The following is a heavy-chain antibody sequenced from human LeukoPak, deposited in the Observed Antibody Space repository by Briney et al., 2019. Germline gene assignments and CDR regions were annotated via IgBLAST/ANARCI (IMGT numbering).Heavy chain of an antibody. V-gene: IGHV3-43*02. CDR2: INGDGNT. J-gene: IGHJ4*02. Sequence: GGSVRLSCAASGFDFGTNSMHWARQVPGKGLEWLSLINGDGNTYYAASVNGRFTVARDNSRNSLYLQMRGLRPEDTALYYCANDIGGGLLEYWGQGTLVTVPS. CDR1: GFDFGTNS. CDR3: ANDIGGGLLEY. D-gene: IGHD2-15*01.